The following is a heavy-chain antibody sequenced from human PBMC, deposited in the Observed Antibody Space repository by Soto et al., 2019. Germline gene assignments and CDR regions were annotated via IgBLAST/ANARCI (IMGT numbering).Heavy chain of an antibody. CDR3: ARDLNYGDYALYYGMDV. CDR2: INAYNGNT. V-gene: IGHV1-18*01. D-gene: IGHD4-17*01. CDR1: GYTFTSYG. Sequence: QVQLVQSGAEVKKPGASVKVSCKASGYTFTSYGISWVRQAPGQGLEWMGWINAYNGNTNYAQKLQGRVTMTTDTSTSTAYMELRSLRSDDTAVYYCARDLNYGDYALYYGMDVWGQGTTVTVSS. J-gene: IGHJ6*02.